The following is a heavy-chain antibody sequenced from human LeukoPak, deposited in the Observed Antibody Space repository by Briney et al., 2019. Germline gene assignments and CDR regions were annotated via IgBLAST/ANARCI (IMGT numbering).Heavy chain of an antibody. D-gene: IGHD3-3*01. CDR1: GYTFTSYY. CDR3: ARDVVDFWSGYHYYYGMDV. Sequence: ASVRVSCKASGYTFTSYYMHWVRQAPGQGLEWMGIINPSGGSTSYAQKFQGRVTMIRDTSTSTVYMELSSLRSEDTAVYYCARDVVDFWSGYHYYYGMDVWGQGTTVTVSS. V-gene: IGHV1-46*01. CDR2: INPSGGST. J-gene: IGHJ6*02.